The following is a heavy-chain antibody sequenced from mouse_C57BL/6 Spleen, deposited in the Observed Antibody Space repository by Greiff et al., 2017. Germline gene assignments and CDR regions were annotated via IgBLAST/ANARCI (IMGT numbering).Heavy chain of an antibody. CDR2: IYPRDGST. J-gene: IGHJ4*01. CDR1: GYTFTDYT. D-gene: IGHD1-1*01. CDR3: ARMAPFYDYGSSCEEYAMDY. Sequence: VQLVESDAELVKPGASVKMSCKVSGYTFTDYTIHWMKQRPEQGLEWIGYIYPRDGSTKYNEKFKGKATLTADKSSSTAYMKLNSLTSEDSAVXFCARMAPFYDYGSSCEEYAMDYWGQGTSVTVSS. V-gene: IGHV1-78*01.